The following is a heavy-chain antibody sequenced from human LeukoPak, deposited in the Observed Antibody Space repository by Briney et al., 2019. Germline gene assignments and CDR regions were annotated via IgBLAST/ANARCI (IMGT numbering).Heavy chain of an antibody. J-gene: IGHJ4*02. CDR2: IWYDGSNK. V-gene: IGHV3-33*08. Sequence: SGGSLRLSCAASGFTFSSYWMSWVRQAPGKGLEWVAVIWYDGSNKYYADSVKGRFTISRDNSKNTLYLQMNSLRAEDTAVYYCARSWGYSSGWPPPDYWGQGTLVTVSS. CDR1: GFTFSSYW. D-gene: IGHD6-19*01. CDR3: ARSWGYSSGWPPPDY.